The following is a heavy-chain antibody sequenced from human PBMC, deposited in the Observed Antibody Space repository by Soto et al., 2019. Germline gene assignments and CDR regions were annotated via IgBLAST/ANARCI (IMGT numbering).Heavy chain of an antibody. J-gene: IGHJ4*02. D-gene: IGHD3-3*01. CDR3: ALSRDDFWSGYYV. CDR2: IDWDDDK. V-gene: IGHV2-70*01. CDR1: GFSLSTSGMC. Sequence: FGLTVVNPTQTLTQTFTFSGFSLSTSGMCVSWIRQPPGKALEWLALIDWDDDKYYSTSLKTRLTISKDTSKNQVVLTMTNMDPVDTATYYCALSRDDFWSGYYVWGQGTLVTVSS.